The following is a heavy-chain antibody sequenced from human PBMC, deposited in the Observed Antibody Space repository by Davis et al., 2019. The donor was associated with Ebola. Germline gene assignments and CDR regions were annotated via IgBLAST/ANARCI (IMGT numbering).Heavy chain of an antibody. CDR2: IDSDGSSS. Sequence: GESLKISCAVSGFIFESYWMHWVRQAPGKGLVWVSRIDSDGSSSTYADFVEGRFTVSRDNAKNTLYLQINNLRADDTAVYYCARETSGFLEWLDYWGQGTLVTVSS. CDR3: ARETSGFLEWLDY. D-gene: IGHD3-3*01. J-gene: IGHJ4*02. V-gene: IGHV3-74*01. CDR1: GFIFESYW.